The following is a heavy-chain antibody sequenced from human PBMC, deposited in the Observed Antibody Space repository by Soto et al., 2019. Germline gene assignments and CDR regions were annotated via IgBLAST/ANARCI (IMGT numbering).Heavy chain of an antibody. J-gene: IGHJ4*02. CDR2: IIPIFGTA. V-gene: IGHV1-69*13. D-gene: IGHD3-3*01. CDR3: ARENPPVRSGYYFDY. CDR1: GGTFSSYA. Sequence: GASVKVSCKASGGTFSSYAISWVRQAPGQGLEWMGGIIPIFGTANYAQKFQGRVTITADESTSTAYMELSSLRSEDTAVYYCARENPPVRSGYYFDYWGQGTLVTVSS.